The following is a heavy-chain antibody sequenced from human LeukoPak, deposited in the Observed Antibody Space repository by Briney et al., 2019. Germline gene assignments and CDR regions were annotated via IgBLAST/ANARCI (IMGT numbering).Heavy chain of an antibody. V-gene: IGHV3-30*03. D-gene: IGHD4-17*01. CDR1: GFTFSSYD. J-gene: IGHJ4*02. CDR3: ARVLWNGDYPRFDY. CDR2: ISYDGSNR. Sequence: GGSLRLSCAASGFTFSSYDMHWVRQAPGKGLEGVAVISYDGSNRSYADSVKGRFTISRDNSKNTLYLQMNSLRAEDTAVYYCARVLWNGDYPRFDYWGQGTLVTVSS.